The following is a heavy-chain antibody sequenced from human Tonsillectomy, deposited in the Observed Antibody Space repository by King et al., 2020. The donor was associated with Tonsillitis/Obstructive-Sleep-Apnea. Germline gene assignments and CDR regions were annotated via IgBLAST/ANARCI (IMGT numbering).Heavy chain of an antibody. J-gene: IGHJ4*02. CDR1: GFTFSSYA. CDR3: ARERRYCSSTSCDGVFDY. V-gene: IGHV3-30*14. D-gene: IGHD2-2*01. Sequence: VQLVESGGGVVQPGRSLRLSCAASGFTFSSYAMHWVRQAPGKGLEWVAVISYDGSNKYYADSVKGRFTISRDNSKNTLYLQMNSLRAEDTAVYYCARERRYCSSTSCDGVFDYWGQGTLVTVSS. CDR2: ISYDGSNK.